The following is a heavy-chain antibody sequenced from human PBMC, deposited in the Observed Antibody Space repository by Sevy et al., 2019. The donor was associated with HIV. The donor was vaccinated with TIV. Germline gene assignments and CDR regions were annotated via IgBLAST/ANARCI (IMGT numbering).Heavy chain of an antibody. CDR3: ARGDYDSSGYYLPLYYYGMDV. J-gene: IGHJ6*02. D-gene: IGHD3-22*01. CDR2: ISSSGSTI. V-gene: IGHV3-48*03. Sequence: GGSLRLSCAASGFTFSSYEMNWVRQAPGKGLEWVSYISSSGSTIYYADSVKGRFTISRDNAKNSLYLQMNSLRAEDTAVYYCARGDYDSSGYYLPLYYYGMDVWGQGTTVTVSS. CDR1: GFTFSSYE.